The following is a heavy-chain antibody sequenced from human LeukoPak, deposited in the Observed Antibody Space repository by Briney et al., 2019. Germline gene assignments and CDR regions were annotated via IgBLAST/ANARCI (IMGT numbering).Heavy chain of an antibody. Sequence: GGSLRLSCAGSGFIVGDTHMTWVRQAPGKGLEWVSLVYSGITTHYADSVKGRFSISRDHSNNILYLQMNTLRAEDTAVYYCARLQGYSLGYQYFYYMDVWGTGTTVTVSS. D-gene: IGHD5-18*01. CDR1: GFIVGDTH. V-gene: IGHV3-53*01. CDR2: VYSGITT. J-gene: IGHJ6*03. CDR3: ARLQGYSLGYQYFYYMDV.